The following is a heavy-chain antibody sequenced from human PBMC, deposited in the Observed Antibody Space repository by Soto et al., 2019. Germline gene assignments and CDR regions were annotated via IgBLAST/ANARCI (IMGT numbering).Heavy chain of an antibody. J-gene: IGHJ3*02. CDR2: ISGSGGST. V-gene: IGHV3-23*01. CDR1: GFTFSSYA. D-gene: IGHD4-17*01. Sequence: GGSLRLSCAASGFTFSSYAMSWVRQAPGKGLEWVSAISGSGGSTYYADSVKGRFTISRDNSKNTLYLQMNSLRAEDTAVYYCANEYGDYVLSLFLAFDIWGQGTMVTVSS. CDR3: ANEYGDYVLSLFLAFDI.